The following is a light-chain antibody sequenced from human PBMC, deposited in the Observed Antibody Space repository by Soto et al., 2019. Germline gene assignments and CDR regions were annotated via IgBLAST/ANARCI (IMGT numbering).Light chain of an antibody. CDR2: GTS. CDR1: QSVSSSY. V-gene: IGKV3-15*01. J-gene: IGKJ1*01. Sequence: ETVMNPSPGTLSLSPGERATLSCRASQSVSSSYLAWYQQKPGQSPRLLIYGTSTRATGVPARFSGSGSGTEFTLSISSLQSEDFAVYYCHQYNFWPSFGQGTKVDI. CDR3: HQYNFWPS.